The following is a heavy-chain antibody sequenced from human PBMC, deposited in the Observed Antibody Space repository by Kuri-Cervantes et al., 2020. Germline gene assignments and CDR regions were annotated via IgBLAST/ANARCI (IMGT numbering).Heavy chain of an antibody. CDR3: ARGDYCSGGSCSYGMDV. J-gene: IGHJ6*02. V-gene: IGHV1-8*01. D-gene: IGHD2-15*01. CDR1: GYTFTSYD. CDR2: MNPNSGNT. Sequence: ASVKVSCKASGYTFTSYDINWVRQATGQGLEWMGWMNPNSGNTGYAQKFQGRVTMTRNISISTAYMELSSLRSEDTAVYYCARGDYCSGGSCSYGMDVWGQGTTGTVSS.